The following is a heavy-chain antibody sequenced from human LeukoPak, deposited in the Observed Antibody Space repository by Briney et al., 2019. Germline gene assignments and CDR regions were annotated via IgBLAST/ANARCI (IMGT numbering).Heavy chain of an antibody. V-gene: IGHV5-51*01. CDR2: IYPGDSDT. J-gene: IGHJ4*02. D-gene: IGHD1-20*01. CDR1: GHTFTSYW. Sequence: GESLKISCKGFGHTFTSYWIGWVRQMPGKGLEWMGIIYPGDSDTRYSPSFQGQVTMSADKSISTAYLQWSSLKASDTAMYYCARQYNWHYDYWGQGTLVTVSS. CDR3: ARQYNWHYDY.